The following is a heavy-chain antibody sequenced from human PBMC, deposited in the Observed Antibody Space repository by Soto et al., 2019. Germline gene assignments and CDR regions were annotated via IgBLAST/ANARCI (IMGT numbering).Heavy chain of an antibody. CDR3: AREPAVVKPEGVEF. D-gene: IGHD2-2*01. V-gene: IGHV1-2*02. CDR1: GYTFSDYY. CDR2: INPNSGGT. J-gene: IGHJ4*01. Sequence: GSVKVCGNASGYTFSDYYIHWVRQAPGQGLEWMGWINPNSGGTKYAPKFQGGVTMTRDTSITTAYMELSRLRSGDTAVYYCAREPAVVKPEGVEFWAHGRLVNESS.